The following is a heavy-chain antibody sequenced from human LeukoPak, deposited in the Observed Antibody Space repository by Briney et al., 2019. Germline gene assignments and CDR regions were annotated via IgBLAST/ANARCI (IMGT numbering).Heavy chain of an antibody. D-gene: IGHD3-10*01. V-gene: IGHV4-34*01. CDR2: INHSGST. Sequence: PSATLSLTCAVYGGSFTAYYWSWLRQPPGKGLEWIGTINHSGSTTYNPSLKSRVSMSVDTSKDQFSLNLISVTAADTSVYFCARGPPRGDYSGSGTYYNRWGQGTLVTVSS. CDR1: GGSFTAYY. J-gene: IGHJ1*01. CDR3: ARGPPRGDYSGSGTYYNR.